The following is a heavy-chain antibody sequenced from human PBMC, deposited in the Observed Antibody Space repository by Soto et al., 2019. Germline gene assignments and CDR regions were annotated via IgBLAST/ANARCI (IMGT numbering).Heavy chain of an antibody. D-gene: IGHD1-1*01. CDR1: GGTFSSYA. J-gene: IGHJ4*02. CDR2: IIPIFGTA. Sequence: ASVKVSCKASGGTFSSYAISWVRQAPGQGLEWMGGIIPIFGTANYAQKFQGRVTITADESTSTAYMELSSLRSEDTAVYYCARGLGQPPRYNPFDDWGQGTLVTVSS. CDR3: ARGLGQPPRYNPFDD. V-gene: IGHV1-69*13.